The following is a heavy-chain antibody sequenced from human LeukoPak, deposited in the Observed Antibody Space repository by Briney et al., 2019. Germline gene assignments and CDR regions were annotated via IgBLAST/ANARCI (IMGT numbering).Heavy chain of an antibody. D-gene: IGHD2-15*01. CDR2: MNPNSGNT. CDR3: ARANTCSGGTCYSMGPDDY. J-gene: IGHJ4*02. CDR1: GYTFTSYD. V-gene: IGHV1-8*01. Sequence: GASVKVSCKASGYTFTSYDINWVRQATGQGLEWMGWMNPNSGNTGYAQKFRGRITMTSTTTISTYYMELSSLRSEDTAVYYCARANTCSGGTCYSMGPDDYWGQGTLVTVSS.